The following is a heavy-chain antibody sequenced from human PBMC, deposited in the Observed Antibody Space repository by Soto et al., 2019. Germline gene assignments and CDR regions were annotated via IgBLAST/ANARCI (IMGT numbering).Heavy chain of an antibody. V-gene: IGHV3-23*01. CDR3: AKDSNGSGSSLYYGMDV. D-gene: IGHD3-10*01. CDR2: ISGSGGST. CDR1: GFTLSSYA. J-gene: IGHJ6*02. Sequence: PGGSLRLSCAASGFTLSSYAMSWVRQAPGKGLEWVSAISGSGGSTYYADSVKGRFTISRDNSKNTLYLQMNSLRAEDTAVYYCAKDSNGSGSSLYYGMDVWGQGTTVSVSS.